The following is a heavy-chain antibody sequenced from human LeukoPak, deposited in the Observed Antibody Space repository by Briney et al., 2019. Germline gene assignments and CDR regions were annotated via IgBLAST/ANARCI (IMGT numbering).Heavy chain of an antibody. Sequence: GRSLRLSCAASGFTFDDYTMHWVRQAPGKGLEWVSSISSSSSYIYYADSVKGRFTISRDNAKNSLYLQMNSLRAEDTAVYYCARASHSKAFDPWGEGPLVSVSS. D-gene: IGHD2/OR15-2a*01. V-gene: IGHV3-21*01. CDR3: ARASHSKAFDP. CDR1: GFTFDDYT. CDR2: ISSSSSYI. J-gene: IGHJ5*02.